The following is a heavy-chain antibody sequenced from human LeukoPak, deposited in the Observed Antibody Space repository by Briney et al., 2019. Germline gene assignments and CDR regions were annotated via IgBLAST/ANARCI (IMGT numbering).Heavy chain of an antibody. CDR2: IYTSGST. Sequence: SETLSLTCTVSGGSISSGSYYWSWIRQPAGKGLEWIGRIYTSGSTNYNPSLKSRVTMSVDTSKNQFSLKLSSVTAADTAVYYCARAPDGAYFDYWGQGTLVTVSS. V-gene: IGHV4-61*02. J-gene: IGHJ4*02. CDR1: GGSISSGSYY. D-gene: IGHD3-16*01. CDR3: ARAPDGAYFDY.